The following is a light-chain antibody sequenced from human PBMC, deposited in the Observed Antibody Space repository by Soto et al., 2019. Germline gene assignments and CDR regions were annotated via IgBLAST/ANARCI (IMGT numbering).Light chain of an antibody. Sequence: QSALTQSASVSGSPGQSITISCTGTSSDVGGYNYVSWYQQHPGKAPQLMIYEVSNRPSGVSNRFSGSKSGNTASLTISGLQAEDEADYYCSSYTSSSTYVVFGGGTKVTVL. CDR2: EVS. CDR1: SSDVGGYNY. V-gene: IGLV2-14*01. J-gene: IGLJ2*01. CDR3: SSYTSSSTYVV.